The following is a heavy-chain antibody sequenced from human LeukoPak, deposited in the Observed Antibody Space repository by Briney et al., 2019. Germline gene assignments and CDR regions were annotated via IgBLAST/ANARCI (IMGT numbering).Heavy chain of an antibody. CDR3: ASPTRIAVDGLPHAD. D-gene: IGHD6-19*01. V-gene: IGHV4-34*01. CDR1: GGSFSGYY. J-gene: IGHJ4*02. CDR2: INHSGST. Sequence: SETLSLTCAVYGGSFSGYYWSWIRQPPGKGLEWIGEINHSGSTNYNPSLKSRVTISVDTSKNQFSLKLSSVTAADTAVYYCASPTRIAVDGLPHADWGQGTLVAVSS.